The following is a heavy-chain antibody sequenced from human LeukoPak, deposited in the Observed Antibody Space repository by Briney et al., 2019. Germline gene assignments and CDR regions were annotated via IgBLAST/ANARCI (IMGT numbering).Heavy chain of an antibody. Sequence: ASVKVSCKASGYTFTRHYMNWVRQAPGQGLEWMGWINPNSGGTNYAQKFQGRVTMTRDTSISTAYMELSRLRSDDTAVYYCARDIINLDFDYWGQGTLVTVSS. J-gene: IGHJ4*02. D-gene: IGHD3-10*01. CDR1: GYTFTRHY. CDR3: ARDIINLDFDY. V-gene: IGHV1-2*02. CDR2: INPNSGGT.